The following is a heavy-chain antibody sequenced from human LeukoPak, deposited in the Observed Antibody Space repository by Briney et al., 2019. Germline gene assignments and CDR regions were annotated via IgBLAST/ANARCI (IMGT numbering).Heavy chain of an antibody. J-gene: IGHJ5*02. CDR1: GLPFSSYG. Sequence: GGSLRLSRGASGLPFSSYGMHWLRPAPGKGLEWVSYISSSSGNIYYEPSVKGRFTISRDHPQNPPHLQMNNLTAPDPALSYCANHRPARTGPITILPNRFFDPWGQGTLVTVSS. D-gene: IGHD3-10*01. CDR2: ISSSSGNI. CDR3: ANHRPARTGPITILPNRFFDP. V-gene: IGHV3-48*01.